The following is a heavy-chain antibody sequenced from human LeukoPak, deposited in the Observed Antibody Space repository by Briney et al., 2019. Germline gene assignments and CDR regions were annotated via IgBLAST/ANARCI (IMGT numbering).Heavy chain of an antibody. J-gene: IGHJ1*01. V-gene: IGHV3-23*01. CDR2: ISGSGGST. CDR3: AATYYYDSSGYSVTHPPRYFQH. D-gene: IGHD3-22*01. Sequence: GGSLRLPCAASGFTFSSYAMSWVRQAPGKGLEWVSAISGSGGSTYYADSVKGRFTISRDNSKNTLYLQMNSLRAEDTAVYYCAATYYYDSSGYSVTHPPRYFQHWGQGTLVTVSS. CDR1: GFTFSSYA.